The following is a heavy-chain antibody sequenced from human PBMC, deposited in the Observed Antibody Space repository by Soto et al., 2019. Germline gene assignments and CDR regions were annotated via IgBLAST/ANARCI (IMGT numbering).Heavy chain of an antibody. V-gene: IGHV3-15*05. CDR2: IKSQADGGTT. CDR1: GFSFNDVW. J-gene: IGHJ4*02. D-gene: IGHD6-25*01. CDR3: TTRGGH. Sequence: QLVESGGGLVKPGGSLRLSCTASGFSFNDVWMSRVRQAPGRGLEWIGRIKSQADGGTTDYAAPVNGRFSVSRDDSQNRLYLEMSGLRIEDSGIYFCTTRGGHWGQGTRVTVSS.